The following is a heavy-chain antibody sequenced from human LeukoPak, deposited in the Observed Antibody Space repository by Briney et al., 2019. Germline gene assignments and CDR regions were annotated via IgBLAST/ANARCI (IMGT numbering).Heavy chain of an antibody. V-gene: IGHV3-48*03. CDR2: ISSSGSTI. J-gene: IGHJ4*02. CDR3: ARAGGIGYYFDY. CDR1: GFTFSSYE. D-gene: IGHD4-23*01. Sequence: GGSLRLSCAASGFTFSSYEMNWVRQAPGKGLEWVSYISSSGSTIYYADSVKGRFTISRDNAKNSLYLQMNRLRAEDTAVYYCARAGGIGYYFDYWGQGTLVTVSS.